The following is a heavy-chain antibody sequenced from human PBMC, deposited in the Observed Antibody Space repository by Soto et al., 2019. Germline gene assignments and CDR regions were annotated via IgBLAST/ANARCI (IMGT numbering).Heavy chain of an antibody. CDR1: GFSFDDYA. CDR2: ISWNSGTI. J-gene: IGHJ2*01. D-gene: IGHD4-17*01. V-gene: IGHV3-9*01. CDR3: AKQNNDGDYDGLYCHFDL. Sequence: EVQLVESGGGLVQPGRSLRLSCAASGFSFDDYAMHWVRQGPGKGLEWVSGISWNSGTIGYADSVRGRFTIYRDNAKNSLYLQMNSLRAEDTAWYYCAKQNNDGDYDGLYCHFDLWGRGTLVTVSS.